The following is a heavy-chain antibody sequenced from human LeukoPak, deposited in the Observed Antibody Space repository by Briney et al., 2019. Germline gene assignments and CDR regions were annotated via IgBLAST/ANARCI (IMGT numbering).Heavy chain of an antibody. Sequence: SETLSLTCAVSGYSISSGYYWGWIRQPPGKGLEWIGYIYYSGSTNYNPSLKSRVTISVDTSKNQFSLKLSSVTAADTAVYYCARVRTTPTYWFDPWGQGTLVTVSS. D-gene: IGHD4-17*01. CDR3: ARVRTTPTYWFDP. J-gene: IGHJ5*02. CDR1: GYSISSGYY. V-gene: IGHV4-61*01. CDR2: IYYSGST.